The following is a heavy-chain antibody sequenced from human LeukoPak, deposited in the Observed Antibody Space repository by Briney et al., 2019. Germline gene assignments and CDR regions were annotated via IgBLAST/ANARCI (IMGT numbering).Heavy chain of an antibody. CDR1: GYTLTELS. V-gene: IGHV1-24*01. CDR3: ATDLVTIFGVVH. Sequence: ASVKVSCEVSGYTLTELSMHWVRQAPGKGLEWMGGFDPEDGETIYAQKFQGRVTMTEDTSTDTAYMELSSLRSEDTAVYYCATDLVTIFGVVHWGQGTLVTVSS. CDR2: FDPEDGET. D-gene: IGHD3-3*01. J-gene: IGHJ4*02.